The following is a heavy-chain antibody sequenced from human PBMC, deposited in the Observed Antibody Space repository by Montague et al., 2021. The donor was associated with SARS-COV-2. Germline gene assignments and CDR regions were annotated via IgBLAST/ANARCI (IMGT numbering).Heavy chain of an antibody. J-gene: IGHJ3*02. D-gene: IGHD2-15*01. CDR1: GGSVNSGTYY. CDR2: MYSSGST. Sequence: SETLSLTCTVSGGSVNSGTYYWGWIRQPPGKGLVWIAYMYSSGSTNYNPSLKSRVTMSVDTSRNQFSLKLSSVTAADTAVYYCARGGLCCSGGKCNPFDIWGQGTMVIFSS. CDR3: ARGGLCCSGGKCNPFDI. V-gene: IGHV4-61*01.